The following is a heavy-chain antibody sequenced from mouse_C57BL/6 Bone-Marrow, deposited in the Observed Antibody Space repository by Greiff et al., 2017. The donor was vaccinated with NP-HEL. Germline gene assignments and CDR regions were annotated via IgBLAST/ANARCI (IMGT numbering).Heavy chain of an antibody. D-gene: IGHD2-4*01. CDR2: IYPRSGNT. CDR3: ARRGLRRGPWFAY. J-gene: IGHJ3*01. V-gene: IGHV1-81*01. Sequence: QVQLQQSGAELARPGASVKLSCKASGYTFTSYGISWVKQRTGQGLEWIGEIYPRSGNTYYNAKFKGKATLTADKSSSTAYMELRSLTSEDSAVYFCARRGLRRGPWFAYWGQGTLVTVSA. CDR1: GYTFTSYG.